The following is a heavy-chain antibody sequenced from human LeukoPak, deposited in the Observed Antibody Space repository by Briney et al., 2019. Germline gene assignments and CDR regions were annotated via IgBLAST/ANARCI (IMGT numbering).Heavy chain of an antibody. J-gene: IGHJ4*02. D-gene: IGHD4-23*01. Sequence: PSETLSLTCTVSGGSISSGGYYWSWIRQPPGKGLEWIGYIYHSGSTYYNPSLKSRVTISVDRSKNQFSLKLSSVTAADTAVYYCARLDYGGNFDYWGQGTLVTVSS. CDR1: GGSISSGGYY. CDR3: ARLDYGGNFDY. V-gene: IGHV4-30-2*01. CDR2: IYHSGST.